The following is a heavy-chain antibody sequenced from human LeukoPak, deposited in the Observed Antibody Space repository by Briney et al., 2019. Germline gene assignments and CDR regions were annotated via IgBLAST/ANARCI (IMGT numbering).Heavy chain of an antibody. CDR2: INPNSGGT. V-gene: IGHV1-2*02. Sequence: GASVKVSCKASGYTFTGYYMHWVRQAPGQGLEWMGWINPNSGGTNYAQKFQGRVTMTRDTSISTAYMELSRLRSDDTAVYYCARVRSSFGELLVDYWGQGTLVTVSS. CDR1: GYTFTGYY. J-gene: IGHJ4*02. CDR3: ARVRSSFGELLVDY. D-gene: IGHD3-10*01.